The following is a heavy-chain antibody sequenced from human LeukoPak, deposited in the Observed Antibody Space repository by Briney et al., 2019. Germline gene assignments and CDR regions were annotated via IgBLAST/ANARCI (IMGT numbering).Heavy chain of an antibody. CDR2: IIPIFGTA. Sequence: VASVKVSCKASGGTFSSYAISWVRQAPGQGLEWMGGIIPIFGTANCAQKFQGRVTITADESTSTAYMELSSLRSEDTAVYYCAGGTAMEAPSGFYYYYGMDVWGQGTTVTVSS. CDR3: AGGTAMEAPSGFYYYYGMDV. J-gene: IGHJ6*02. CDR1: GGTFSSYA. V-gene: IGHV1-69*13. D-gene: IGHD5-18*01.